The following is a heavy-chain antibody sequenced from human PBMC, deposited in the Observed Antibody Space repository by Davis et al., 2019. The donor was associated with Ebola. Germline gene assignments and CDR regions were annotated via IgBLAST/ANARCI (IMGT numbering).Heavy chain of an antibody. CDR2: ISGSGGST. D-gene: IGHD2-21*02. J-gene: IGHJ6*02. Sequence: GGSLRLSCAASGFTFSSYAMSWVRQAPGKGLEWVSAISGSGGSTYYADSVKGRFTISRDNSKNTLYLQMNSLRAEDTAVYYCARRPVTDYYYYYGMDVWGQGTTVTVSS. CDR1: GFTFSSYA. V-gene: IGHV3-23*01. CDR3: ARRPVTDYYYYYGMDV.